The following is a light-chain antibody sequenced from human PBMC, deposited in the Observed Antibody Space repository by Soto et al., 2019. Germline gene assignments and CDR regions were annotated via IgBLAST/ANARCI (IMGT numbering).Light chain of an antibody. CDR2: AAS. CDR1: QSISSY. J-gene: IGKJ1*01. CDR3: QQNYRATPWT. Sequence: DIQMTQSPSSLSASVGDRVTITCRASQSISSYLNWYQQKPGKAPKLLICAASSLQSAVPSRFSGGGSGTDFTLNISSLQPDDFATYYCQQNYRATPWTFGQGTKVDIK. V-gene: IGKV1-39*01.